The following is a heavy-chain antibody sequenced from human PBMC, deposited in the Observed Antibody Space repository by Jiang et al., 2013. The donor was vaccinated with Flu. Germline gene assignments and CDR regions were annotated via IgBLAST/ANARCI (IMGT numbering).Heavy chain of an antibody. J-gene: IGHJ6*02. CDR3: ASVVYVVHGLDV. Sequence: SGAEVKKPGASVKVSCKVSGYTLTELSMHWVRQAPGKGLEWMGTFDPEDDETVYAQRFQGRFTMTEDTSTDTAYMELSSLRSEDTAVYFCASVVYVVHGLDVWGQGTTVNRLL. V-gene: IGHV1-24*01. CDR2: FDPEDDET. CDR1: GYTLTELS. D-gene: IGHD3-16*01.